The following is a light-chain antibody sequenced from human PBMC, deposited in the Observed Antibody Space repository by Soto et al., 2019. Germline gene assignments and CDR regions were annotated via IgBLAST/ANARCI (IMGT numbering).Light chain of an antibody. CDR2: DVS. Sequence: QSALTQPASVSGSPGQSITISCTGTSSDVGGYNYVSWYQQHPGKAPKLMIYDVSNRPSGVSNRFSGSKSGNTASLTISGLQAEDEADYYCSSYTSSSLRVVFGGGNKLTVL. J-gene: IGLJ2*01. V-gene: IGLV2-14*01. CDR1: SSDVGGYNY. CDR3: SSYTSSSLRVV.